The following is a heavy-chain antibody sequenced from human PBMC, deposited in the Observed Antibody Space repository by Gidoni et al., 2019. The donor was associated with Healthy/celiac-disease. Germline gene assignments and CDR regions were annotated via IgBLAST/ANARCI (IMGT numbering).Heavy chain of an antibody. CDR2: ISAYNGNT. J-gene: IGHJ3*02. V-gene: IGHV1-18*01. CDR3: ARGESALYSLADLTLDAFDI. D-gene: IGHD6-13*01. Sequence: QVQLVQSGAEGKKPGASVTVSCKASGYTFTSYGISWVRQAPGQGLEWMGWISAYNGNTNYAQKLQGRVTMTTDTSTSTAYMERRRLRSDDTAVYYCARGESALYSLADLTLDAFDIWGQGTMVTVSS. CDR1: GYTFTSYG.